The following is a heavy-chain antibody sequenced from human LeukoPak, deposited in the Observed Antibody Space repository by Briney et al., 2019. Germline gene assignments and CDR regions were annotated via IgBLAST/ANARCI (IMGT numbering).Heavy chain of an antibody. CDR2: IYYSGTT. J-gene: IGHJ6*02. CDR3: AREDPQTTVPEGMDV. Sequence: SETLSLTCTVSGGSISNSYWSWIRQSPGKGLEWIGYIYYSGTTNSNPSLKSRVTISVDTSKNQFSLQLRSVTAADTAVYYCAREDPQTTVPEGMDVWGQGTTVIVSS. V-gene: IGHV4-59*01. CDR1: GGSISNSY. D-gene: IGHD4-17*01.